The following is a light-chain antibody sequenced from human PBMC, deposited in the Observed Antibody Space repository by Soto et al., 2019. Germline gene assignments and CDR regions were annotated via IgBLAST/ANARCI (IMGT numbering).Light chain of an antibody. J-gene: IGKJ1*01. Sequence: EVVMTQSPATLSVSPGEGATLSCRASQSVTSNYLAWYQQKPGKAPRLLIHGISNRATGVPDRFSGSGSGTDFTLTISSLEPEDFAVYYCQQRSGTFGQGTKVDIK. CDR2: GIS. CDR1: QSVTSNY. CDR3: QQRSGT. V-gene: IGKV3D-20*02.